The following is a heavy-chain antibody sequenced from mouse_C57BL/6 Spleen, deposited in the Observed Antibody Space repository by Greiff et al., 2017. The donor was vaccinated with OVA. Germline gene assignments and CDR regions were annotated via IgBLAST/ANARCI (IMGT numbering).Heavy chain of an antibody. CDR1: GYAFSSYW. Sequence: VQLQQSGAELVKPGASVKISCKASGYAFSSYWMNWVKQRPGKGLEWIGQIYPGDGDTNYNGKLKGKATLTADKSSSTAYMQLSSLTSEDSAVYFCARSDDGYPWFAYWGQGTLVTVSA. V-gene: IGHV1-80*01. J-gene: IGHJ3*01. CDR2: IYPGDGDT. CDR3: ARSDDGYPWFAY. D-gene: IGHD2-3*01.